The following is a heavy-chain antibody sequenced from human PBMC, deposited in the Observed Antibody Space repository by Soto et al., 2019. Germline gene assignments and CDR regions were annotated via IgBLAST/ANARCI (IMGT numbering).Heavy chain of an antibody. CDR3: AHRPSYFSGGSCYSGFDY. CDR2: IYWDDDK. Sequence: QITLKESGPTLVKPTQTLTLTCTFSGFSLSTSGVGVGWIRQPPGKALEWLALIYWDDDKRYSPSLKSRLTNTKDTPKNQVVLTMTNMDPVETATYYCAHRPSYFSGGSCYSGFDYWGQGTLVTVSS. D-gene: IGHD2-15*01. CDR1: GFSLSTSGVG. V-gene: IGHV2-5*02. J-gene: IGHJ4*02.